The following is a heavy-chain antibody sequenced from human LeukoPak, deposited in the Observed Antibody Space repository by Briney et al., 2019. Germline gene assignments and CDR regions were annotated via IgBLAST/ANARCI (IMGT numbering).Heavy chain of an antibody. Sequence: PGGSLRLSCAASGFTFSSYWMSWVRQAPGKGLEWVANIKQDGSEKYYVDSVKGRFTISRDNAKNSLYLQMNSLRAEDTAVYYCARGSIAARTNWFDPWGLGTLVTVSS. CDR1: GFTFSSYW. D-gene: IGHD6-6*01. V-gene: IGHV3-7*01. J-gene: IGHJ5*02. CDR3: ARGSIAARTNWFDP. CDR2: IKQDGSEK.